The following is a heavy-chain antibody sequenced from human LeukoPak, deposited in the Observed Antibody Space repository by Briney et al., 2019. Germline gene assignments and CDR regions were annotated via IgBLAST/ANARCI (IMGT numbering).Heavy chain of an antibody. D-gene: IGHD3-3*01. CDR2: IYYSGST. J-gene: IGHJ5*02. Sequence: SETLSLTCTVSGGSISSYYWSWIRQPPGKGLEWIGSIYYSGSTYYNPSLKSRVTISVDTSKNQFSLKLSSVTAADTAVYYCARGSKYDFWSGYYRWFDPWGQGTLVTVSS. V-gene: IGHV4-39*01. CDR1: GGSISSYY. CDR3: ARGSKYDFWSGYYRWFDP.